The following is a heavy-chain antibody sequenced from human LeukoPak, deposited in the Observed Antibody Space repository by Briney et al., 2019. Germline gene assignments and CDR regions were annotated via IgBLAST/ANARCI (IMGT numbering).Heavy chain of an antibody. J-gene: IGHJ4*02. CDR2: IYFSGGT. D-gene: IGHD3-9*01. CDR3: ARDRTDYDILTGYSPSYYFDY. Sequence: SETLSLTCTVSGDSISSSNCYWGWIRQPPGKGLEWIGSIYFSGGTYYNASLKSRVTTSVDTSKNQFSLKLSSVTAADTAVYYCARDRTDYDILTGYSPSYYFDYWGQGTLVTVSS. V-gene: IGHV4-39*07. CDR1: GDSISSSNCY.